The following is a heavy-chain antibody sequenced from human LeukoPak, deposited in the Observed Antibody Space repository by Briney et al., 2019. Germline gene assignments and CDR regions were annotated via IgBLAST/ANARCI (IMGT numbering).Heavy chain of an antibody. CDR2: INHSGSA. Sequence: PSETLSLTCAVYSGSFNNYYWNWIRQPPGKGLEWIGQINHSGSASYNAALKSRITISVDTSKNQFSLKVNSVTAADTAVYFCARSKETETTFHYSDYYMDVWGKGTTVTVSS. CDR1: SGSFNNYY. V-gene: IGHV4-34*01. D-gene: IGHD1-1*01. CDR3: ARSKETETTFHYSDYYMDV. J-gene: IGHJ6*03.